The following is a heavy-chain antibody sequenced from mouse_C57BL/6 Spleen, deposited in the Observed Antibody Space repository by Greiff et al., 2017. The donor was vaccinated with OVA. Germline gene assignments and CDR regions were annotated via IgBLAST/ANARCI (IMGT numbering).Heavy chain of an antibody. V-gene: IGHV1-18*01. CDR2: INPNNGGT. CDR1: GYTFTDYN. Sequence: EVMLVESGPELVKPGASVKIPCKASGYTFTDYNMDWVKQSHGKSLEWIGDINPNNGGTIYNQKFKGKATLTVDKSSSTAYMELRSLTSEDTADYYSARGDYGNYPSWFAYWGQGTLVTVSA. J-gene: IGHJ3*01. CDR3: ARGDYGNYPSWFAY. D-gene: IGHD2-1*01.